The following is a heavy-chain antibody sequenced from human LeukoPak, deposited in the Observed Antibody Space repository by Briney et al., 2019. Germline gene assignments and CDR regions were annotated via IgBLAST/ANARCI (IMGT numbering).Heavy chain of an antibody. V-gene: IGHV3-66*01. CDR2: IYSGGST. J-gene: IGHJ4*02. D-gene: IGHD3-10*01. Sequence: PGGSLRLSCAASGFTFSSYAMHWVRQAPGKGLEWVSVIYSGGSTYYADSVKGRFTISRDNSKNTLYLQMNSLRAEDTAVYYCATLREDYYGSGGPFDYWGQGTLVTVSS. CDR1: GFTFSSYA. CDR3: ATLREDYYGSGGPFDY.